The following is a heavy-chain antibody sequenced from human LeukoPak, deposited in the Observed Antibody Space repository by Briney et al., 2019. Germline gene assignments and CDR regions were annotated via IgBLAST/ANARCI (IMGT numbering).Heavy chain of an antibody. CDR3: VRLGSTSPGNWYKLFDQ. J-gene: IGHJ4*02. V-gene: IGHV3-7*03. CDR1: GFTFRNFW. D-gene: IGHD2-2*01. CDR2: INQDETEK. Sequence: PGGPLRLSSPAPGFTFRNFWMGGVPRAPGKGLRWVANINQDETEKFYLGSVKGRFTISRDNAKNSLYLQMNSLRVEDTALYYCVRLGSTSPGNWYKLFDQWGQGTLVTVSS.